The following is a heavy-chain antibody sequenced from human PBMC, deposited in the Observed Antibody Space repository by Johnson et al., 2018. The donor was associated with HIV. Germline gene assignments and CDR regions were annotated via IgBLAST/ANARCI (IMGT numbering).Heavy chain of an antibody. CDR2: IKSKTDGGTT. J-gene: IGHJ3*02. Sequence: VQLVESGGGLVQPGGSLRLSCAASGFTVSSNYMSWVRQAPGKGLEWVGRIKSKTDGGTTDYAAPVKGRFTISRDDSKNTLYLQMNSLKTEDTAVYYCTTGWYSGYDLPNAFDIWGQGTMVTVSS. CDR1: GFTVSSNY. D-gene: IGHD5-12*01. V-gene: IGHV3-15*01. CDR3: TTGWYSGYDLPNAFDI.